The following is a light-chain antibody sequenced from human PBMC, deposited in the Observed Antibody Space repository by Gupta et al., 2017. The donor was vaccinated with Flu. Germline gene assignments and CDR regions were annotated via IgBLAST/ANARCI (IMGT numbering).Light chain of an antibody. Sequence: RATITCRASRKINSYLNWYQQTPGRAPKLLIYAASWVQTGDPSRISGSGSGTEFTLTISRRQPDDFATYYCQQRHNSPITFGGGTSIDIK. J-gene: IGKJ4*01. CDR2: AAS. CDR3: QQRHNSPIT. CDR1: RKINSY. V-gene: IGKV1-39*01.